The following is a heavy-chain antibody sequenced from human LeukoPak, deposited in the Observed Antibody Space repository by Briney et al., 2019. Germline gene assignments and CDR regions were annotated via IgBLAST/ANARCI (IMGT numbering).Heavy chain of an antibody. D-gene: IGHD4-17*01. CDR3: ARYDYGDYGAGY. V-gene: IGHV1-8*01. Sequence: ASVKVSCKASGYIFTSYDINWVRQATGQGLEWMGWMNPNSGNTGYAQKFQGRVTMTRNTSISTAYMELSSLRSEDTAVYYCARYDYGDYGAGYWGQGTLVTVSS. CDR1: GYIFTSYD. J-gene: IGHJ4*02. CDR2: MNPNSGNT.